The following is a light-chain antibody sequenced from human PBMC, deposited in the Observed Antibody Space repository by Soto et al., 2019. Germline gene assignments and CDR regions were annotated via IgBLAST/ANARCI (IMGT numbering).Light chain of an antibody. CDR2: DAS. J-gene: IGKJ3*01. CDR3: QHCYYRPN. V-gene: IGKV1-33*01. Sequence: DIQMTQSPSSLSASVGDRLTITCQASHDITSYLNWYQHKPGKAPKLLIYDASILEAGVPPRFSGSGSGSVFTLTISGLQTEDVAAYYCQHCYYRPNFGPGTTVYF. CDR1: HDITSY.